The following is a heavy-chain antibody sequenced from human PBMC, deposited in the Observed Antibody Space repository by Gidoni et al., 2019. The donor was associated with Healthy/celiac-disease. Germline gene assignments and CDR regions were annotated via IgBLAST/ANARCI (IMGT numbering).Heavy chain of an antibody. D-gene: IGHD4-17*01. J-gene: IGHJ3*02. CDR1: GFTFSSYS. Sequence: EVQLVESGGGLVQPGGSLRLSCAASGFTFSSYSMNWVRQAPGKGLEWVSYISSSSSTIYYADSVKGRFTISRDNAKNSLYLQMNSLRDEDTAVYYCAKLDGDYDPDDAFDIWGQGTMVTVSS. CDR3: AKLDGDYDPDDAFDI. CDR2: ISSSSSTI. V-gene: IGHV3-48*02.